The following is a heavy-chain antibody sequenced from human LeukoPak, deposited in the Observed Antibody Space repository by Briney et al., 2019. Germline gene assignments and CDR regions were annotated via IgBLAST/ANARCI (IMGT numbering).Heavy chain of an antibody. CDR1: RFTSSSYW. J-gene: IGHJ4*02. CDR3: ATSAYCSGGSCYSRTFQY. V-gene: IGHV3-74*01. Sequence: GGTLRLSCAASRFTSSSYWMHWVRQAPGKGLVSVSRINSDGSSTSYADSVKGRFTISRDNAKSTLYLQMNSLRAEDTAVYYFATSAYCSGGSCYSRTFQYWGQGTLVTVSS. CDR2: INSDGSST. D-gene: IGHD2-15*01.